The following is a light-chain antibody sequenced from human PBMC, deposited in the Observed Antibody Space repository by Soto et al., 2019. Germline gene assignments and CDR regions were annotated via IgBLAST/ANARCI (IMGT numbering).Light chain of an antibody. J-gene: IGLJ3*02. V-gene: IGLV2-8*01. CDR2: EVS. CDR3: SSYAGSNNGV. CDR1: SSDVGGYNY. Sequence: QSALTQPPSASGSPGQSVTISCTGTSSDVGGYNYVSWYQQHPGKAPKVMIYEVSKRPSGVPDRFSGSKSGNTASLTVSGLQPEDEADYYCSSYAGSNNGVFGGGTKVTVL.